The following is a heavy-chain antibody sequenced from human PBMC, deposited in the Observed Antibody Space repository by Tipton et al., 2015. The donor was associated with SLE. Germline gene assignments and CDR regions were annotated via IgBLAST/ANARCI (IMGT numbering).Heavy chain of an antibody. Sequence: SLRLSCAASGFTFSSYEMNWVRQAPGKGLEWVSAISGSGGSTYYADSVKGRFTISRDNSKNTLYLQMNSLRAEDTAVYYCARDRGNPYFDYWGQGTLVTVSS. CDR2: ISGSGGST. J-gene: IGHJ4*02. CDR1: GFTFSSYE. D-gene: IGHD3-10*01. CDR3: ARDRGNPYFDY. V-gene: IGHV3-23*01.